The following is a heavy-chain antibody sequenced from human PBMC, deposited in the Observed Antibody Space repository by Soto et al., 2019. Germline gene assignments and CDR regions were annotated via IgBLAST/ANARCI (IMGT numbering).Heavy chain of an antibody. CDR3: ARDVGSSWSMVLFDY. D-gene: IGHD6-13*01. CDR1: GFTFSSYG. V-gene: IGHV3-30*03. Sequence: GSLRLSCAASGFTFSSYGMHWVRQAPGKGLEWVAVISYDGSNKYYADSVKGRFTISRDNSKNTLYLQMNSLRAEDTAVYYCARDVGSSWSMVLFDYWGQGTLVTVSS. CDR2: ISYDGSNK. J-gene: IGHJ4*02.